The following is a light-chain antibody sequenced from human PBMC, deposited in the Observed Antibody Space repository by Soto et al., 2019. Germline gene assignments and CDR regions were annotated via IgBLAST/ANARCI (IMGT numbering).Light chain of an antibody. CDR2: DAS. J-gene: IGKJ4*01. CDR3: QQYNSMLS. CDR1: HDVSRN. V-gene: IGKV1-33*01. Sequence: DIQMTQSPSSLSASEGDRVTITCQSSHDVSRNLNWFQQKPGEDPQLLIYDASNLERGVPSRFSGSGYGTDFNLTISSLQPEDVATYYCQQYNSMLSFGGGTEGEIK.